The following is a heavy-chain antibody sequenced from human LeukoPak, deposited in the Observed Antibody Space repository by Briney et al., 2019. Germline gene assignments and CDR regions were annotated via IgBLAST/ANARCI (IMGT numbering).Heavy chain of an antibody. CDR3: ARDGPDYGDFNRFAP. Sequence: GGSLRLSCAASGFTFSRYCMSWVRQAPGKGLEWVATIKQDGNEKFYMDSVKGRFTISRDNAKNSLYLQMSSLRAEDTATYYCARDGPDYGDFNRFAPWGQGTLVTVSS. CDR1: GFTFSRYC. V-gene: IGHV3-7*01. J-gene: IGHJ5*02. CDR2: IKQDGNEK. D-gene: IGHD4-17*01.